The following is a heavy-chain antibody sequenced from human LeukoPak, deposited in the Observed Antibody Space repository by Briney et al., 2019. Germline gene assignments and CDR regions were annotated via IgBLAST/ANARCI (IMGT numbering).Heavy chain of an antibody. Sequence: SETLSLTCTVSGDSISSYYWTWIRQPPGKGLEWIGYIYYSGSTNYHPSLKSRVTISLDTSKNQLSLKLSSVTAADTAVYYCARLRTQGYYYYGMDVWGQGTTVTVSS. D-gene: IGHD3/OR15-3a*01. CDR3: ARLRTQGYYYYGMDV. CDR1: GDSISSYY. J-gene: IGHJ6*02. CDR2: IYYSGST. V-gene: IGHV4-59*08.